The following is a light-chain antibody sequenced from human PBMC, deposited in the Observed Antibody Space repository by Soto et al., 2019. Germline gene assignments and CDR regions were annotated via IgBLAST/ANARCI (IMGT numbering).Light chain of an antibody. Sequence: QSALTQPASVSGSPGQSITISCTGTSSDVGGYNYVSWYQQHPDKAPKLMIYEVSNRPSGVYNRFSGSKSGNTASLTISGLQAEDEADYYCHSYTSSGTLVFGGGTKLTVL. CDR2: EVS. V-gene: IGLV2-14*01. CDR3: HSYTSSGTLV. CDR1: SSDVGGYNY. J-gene: IGLJ2*01.